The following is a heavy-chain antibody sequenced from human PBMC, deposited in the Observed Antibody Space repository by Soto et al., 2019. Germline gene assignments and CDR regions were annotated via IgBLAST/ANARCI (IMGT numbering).Heavy chain of an antibody. V-gene: IGHV4-31*03. CDR3: ARVFYCGGDCYYAIIDY. CDR2: IYYSGST. D-gene: IGHD2-21*01. J-gene: IGHJ4*02. CDR1: GGSISSGGYY. Sequence: PSETLSLTCTVSGGSISSGGYYWSWIRQHPGKGLEWIGYIYYSGSTYYNPSLKSRVTISVDTSKNQFSLKLSSVTAADTAVYYCARVFYCGGDCYYAIIDYWGQGTLVTVSS.